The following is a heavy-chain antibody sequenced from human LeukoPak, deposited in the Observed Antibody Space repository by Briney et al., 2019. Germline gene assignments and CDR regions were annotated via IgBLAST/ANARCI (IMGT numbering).Heavy chain of an antibody. J-gene: IGHJ4*02. D-gene: IGHD4-11*01. CDR1: GFTLSSYA. V-gene: IGHV3-30*07. CDR2: ISYDGSNK. CDR3: AKLTTS. Sequence: PGGSLRLSCAASGFTLSSYAIHWVRQAPGKGLEWVAVISYDGSNKYYADSVKGRFTISRDNSNNTLYLQMNSLRAEDTAVYYCAKLTTSWGQGTLVTVSS.